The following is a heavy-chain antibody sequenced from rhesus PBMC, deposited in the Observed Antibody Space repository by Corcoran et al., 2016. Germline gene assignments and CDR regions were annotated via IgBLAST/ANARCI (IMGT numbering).Heavy chain of an antibody. V-gene: IGHV4-65*01. J-gene: IGHJ4*01. CDR1: GGSVSSSNW. CDR3: ARDRGGSYAFDY. Sequence: QVQLQESGPGLVKPSETLSLTCAVSGGSVSSSNWWSWIRQPPGKGLEWIGYLSGSSGSTYYNPSIKSLVTMSTDTAKSQCSLKLSSVTAADTAVYYCARDRGGSYAFDYWGQGVLVTVSS. CDR2: LSGSSGST. D-gene: IGHD1-44*02.